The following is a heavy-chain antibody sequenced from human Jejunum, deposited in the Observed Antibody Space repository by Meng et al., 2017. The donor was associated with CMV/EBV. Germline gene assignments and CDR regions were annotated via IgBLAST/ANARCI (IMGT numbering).Heavy chain of an antibody. CDR2: IHYSGST. Sequence: VAGDSISTSCWTWIRQSPGKGLEWIGYIHYSGSTDYNPSLKSRVTISGDTSKNQFSLKLSSVTAADTAVYFCARGHTLMVTPFDYWGQGTLVTVSS. V-gene: IGHV4-59*01. CDR3: ARGHTLMVTPFDY. D-gene: IGHD5-18*01. CDR1: GDSISTSC. J-gene: IGHJ4*02.